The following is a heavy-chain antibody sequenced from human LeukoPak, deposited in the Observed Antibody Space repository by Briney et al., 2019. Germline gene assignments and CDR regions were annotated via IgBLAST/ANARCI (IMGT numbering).Heavy chain of an antibody. D-gene: IGHD3-10*01. J-gene: IGHJ4*02. CDR3: ARSPRLIRGVIYGARDY. Sequence: SETLSLTCAVYGGSFSGYYWSWIRQPPGKGLEWIGEINHSGSTNYNPSLKSRVTISVDTSKNQFSLKLSSVTAADTAVYYCARSPRLIRGVIYGARDYWGQGTLVTVSS. CDR1: GGSFSGYY. V-gene: IGHV4-34*01. CDR2: INHSGST.